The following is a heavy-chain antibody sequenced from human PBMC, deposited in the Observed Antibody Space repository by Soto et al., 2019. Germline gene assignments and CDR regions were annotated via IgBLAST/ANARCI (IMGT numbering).Heavy chain of an antibody. J-gene: IGHJ4*02. CDR2: IYNSGNT. CDR3: AREGRVATFDY. CDR1: GGSVSSCSYF. V-gene: IGHV4-61*01. Sequence: SETLSLTCNVSGGSVSSCSYFRSWIRQPPGKGLEWIGYIYNSGNTKYNPSLKSRVTISADTSKNQFSLKLSSVTAADTAVYYCAREGRVATFDYWGQGSLVTVS. D-gene: IGHD5-12*01.